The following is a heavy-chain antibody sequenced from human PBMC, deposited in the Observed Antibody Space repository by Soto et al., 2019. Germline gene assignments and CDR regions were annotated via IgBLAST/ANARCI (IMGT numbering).Heavy chain of an antibody. CDR3: ARRVWVGATDYGLDV. V-gene: IGHV5-51*01. D-gene: IGHD1-26*01. Sequence: PGESLKISCKGSGYSFTSYWIGWVRQMPGKGLEWMGIIYPGDSDTRYSPSFQGQVTISADKSISTAYLQWSSLKASHTALYPCARRVWVGATDYGLDVWRKGTTVTVSS. CDR2: IYPGDSDT. J-gene: IGHJ6*04. CDR1: GYSFTSYW.